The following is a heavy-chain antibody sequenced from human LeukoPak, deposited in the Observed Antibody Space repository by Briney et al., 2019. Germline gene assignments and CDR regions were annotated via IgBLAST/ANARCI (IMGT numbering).Heavy chain of an antibody. Sequence: PGGSLRLSCAASGFTFSSYEMNWVRQAPGKGLEWVSYIGSSDTPIYYADSVKGRFTISRDNSKNTLYLQMNSLRAEDTAVYYCARDLAYYGSGSLPSPTMDVWGQGTTVTVSS. V-gene: IGHV3-48*03. CDR3: ARDLAYYGSGSLPSPTMDV. CDR1: GFTFSSYE. D-gene: IGHD3-10*01. J-gene: IGHJ6*02. CDR2: IGSSDTPI.